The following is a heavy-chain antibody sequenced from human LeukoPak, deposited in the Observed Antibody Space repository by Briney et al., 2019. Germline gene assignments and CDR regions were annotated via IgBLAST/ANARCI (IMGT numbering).Heavy chain of an antibody. Sequence: PSETLSLTCTVSGGSISSYYWSWIRQPPGKGLEWIGYIYYSGSTNYNPSLKSRVTISIDTSKNQFSLKLSSVTAADTVVYYCASRIVGATSAYFAYWGQGTLVTVSS. CDR2: IYYSGST. CDR3: ASRIVGATSAYFAY. V-gene: IGHV4-59*01. CDR1: GGSISSYY. J-gene: IGHJ4*02. D-gene: IGHD1-26*01.